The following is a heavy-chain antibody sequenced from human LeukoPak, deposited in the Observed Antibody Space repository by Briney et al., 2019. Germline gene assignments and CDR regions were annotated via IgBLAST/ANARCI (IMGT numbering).Heavy chain of an antibody. CDR3: ARGNYNWGSPDAFDI. J-gene: IGHJ3*02. D-gene: IGHD3-16*01. Sequence: ASVKVSCTASGYNFTDYFIHWVRQAPGQGLEWMGWINPNNAGTKYVQRFQGRVTMTRDTSISTAFMEINRLTSDDTAVYYCARGNYNWGSPDAFDIWGQGTMVTVSS. CDR1: GYNFTDYF. CDR2: INPNNAGT. V-gene: IGHV1-2*02.